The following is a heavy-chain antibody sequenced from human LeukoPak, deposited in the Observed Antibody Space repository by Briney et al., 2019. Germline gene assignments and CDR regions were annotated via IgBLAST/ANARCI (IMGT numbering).Heavy chain of an antibody. CDR3: AKESGSAYDY. D-gene: IGHD3-10*01. V-gene: IGHV3-23*01. CDR2: ITGSGGDT. CDR1: GFTFSSRA. Sequence: GGSLRLSCAASGFTFSSRAMSWVRQAPGQGLEWVSAITGSGGDTYYADSVRGRFTISGDNSRNTLYLQMNSLRAEDTAVYYCAKESGSAYDYWGQGALVTVSS. J-gene: IGHJ4*02.